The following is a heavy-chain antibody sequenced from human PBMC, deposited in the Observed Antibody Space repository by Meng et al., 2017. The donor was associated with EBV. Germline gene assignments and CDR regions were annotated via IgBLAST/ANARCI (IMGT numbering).Heavy chain of an antibody. CDR3: AHSKYYSDSGGYWDYFDD. D-gene: IGHD3-10*01. J-gene: IGHJ4*02. CDR2: IYWDDAK. Sequence: QITLKESCPTLVNPTQTLLLTCTFSGIYLTTSGVGVGWIRQPPGKALEWLAVIYWDDAKRYSPSLKNRLTITKDTSKNQVVFTMTNMDPVDTATYFCAHSKYYSDSGGYWDYFDDWGQGTLVTVSS. V-gene: IGHV2-5*02. CDR1: GIYLTTSGVG.